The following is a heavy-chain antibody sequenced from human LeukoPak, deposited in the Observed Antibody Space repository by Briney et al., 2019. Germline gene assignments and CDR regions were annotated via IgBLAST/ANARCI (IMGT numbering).Heavy chain of an antibody. CDR2: IYYSGST. J-gene: IGHJ2*01. Sequence: PSQTLSLTCTVSGGSISSGDYYWSWIRQPPGKGLEWIGYIYYSGSTYYNPSLKSRVTISVDTSKNQFSLKLSSVTAADTAVYYCARGNWGFRYFDLWGRGTLVTASS. CDR3: ARGNWGFRYFDL. V-gene: IGHV4-30-4*08. D-gene: IGHD7-27*01. CDR1: GGSISSGDYY.